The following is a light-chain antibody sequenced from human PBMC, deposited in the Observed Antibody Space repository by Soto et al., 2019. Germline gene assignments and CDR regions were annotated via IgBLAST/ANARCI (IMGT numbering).Light chain of an antibody. Sequence: ERGITQSPASLSLSSGETATLSCMASQSVSSSYLAWYQQKPGRAPRLLIYRASTRAAGVSARFSGSGSGTEFTLSISSLQPEDSAVYYCQQYYNWPPWTFGQGTKVDIK. V-gene: IGKV3-15*01. J-gene: IGKJ1*01. CDR1: QSVSSSY. CDR2: RAS. CDR3: QQYYNWPPWT.